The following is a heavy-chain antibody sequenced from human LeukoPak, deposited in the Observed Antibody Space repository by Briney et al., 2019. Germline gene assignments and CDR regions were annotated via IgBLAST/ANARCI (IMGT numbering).Heavy chain of an antibody. Sequence: SQTLSLTCTVSGGSISSGGYYWSWIRQHPGKGLEWIGYIYYSGSTYYNPSLKSRVTISVDTSKNQFSLKLSSVTAADTAVYYCASGPGRWLQFFAPSDAFDIWGQGTMVTVSS. D-gene: IGHD5-24*01. CDR2: IYYSGST. V-gene: IGHV4-31*03. J-gene: IGHJ3*02. CDR1: GGSISSGGYY. CDR3: ASGPGRWLQFFAPSDAFDI.